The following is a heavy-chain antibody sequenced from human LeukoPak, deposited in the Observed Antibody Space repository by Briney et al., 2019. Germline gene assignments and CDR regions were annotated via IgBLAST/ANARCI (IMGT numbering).Heavy chain of an antibody. V-gene: IGHV4-59*01. D-gene: IGHD5-18*01. CDR2: IYYSGST. CDR3: AREPTNPRGYSYGPLDY. J-gene: IGHJ4*02. Sequence: PSETLSLTCTVSGGSISSYYWSWIRQPPGKGLEWIGYIYYSGSTNYNPSLKSRVTISVDTSKNQFSLKLSSVTAADTAVYYCAREPTNPRGYSYGPLDYWGQGTLVTVSS. CDR1: GGSISSYY.